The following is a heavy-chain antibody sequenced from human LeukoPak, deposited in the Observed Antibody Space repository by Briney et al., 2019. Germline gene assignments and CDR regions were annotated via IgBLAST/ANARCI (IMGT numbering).Heavy chain of an antibody. V-gene: IGHV4-34*01. CDR2: INKSGST. D-gene: IGHD5-12*01. J-gene: IGHJ4*02. Sequence: SETLSLTCAVYGGSFSGYYWSWIRQPPGKGLEWIGEINKSGSTTTNPSLKSRVTISVDTSKNKFSPKLSSVTAADTAVYYCAGWGGYSGYQLGWGQGTLVTVSS. CDR3: AGWGGYSGYQLG. CDR1: GGSFSGYY.